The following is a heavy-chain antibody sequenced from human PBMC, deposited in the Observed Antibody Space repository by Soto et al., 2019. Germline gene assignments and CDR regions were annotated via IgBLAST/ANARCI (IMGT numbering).Heavy chain of an antibody. Sequence: ASVKVSCKASGYTFTIYGINWVRQAPGQGLEWMGWINPNSGGTNYAQKYQGWVTMTRDTSISTAYMELSRLRSDDTAVYYCAREKRSSGWPYFDYWG. J-gene: IGHJ4*01. D-gene: IGHD6-19*01. CDR3: AREKRSSGWPYFDY. V-gene: IGHV1-2*04. CDR2: INPNSGGT. CDR1: GYTFTIYG.